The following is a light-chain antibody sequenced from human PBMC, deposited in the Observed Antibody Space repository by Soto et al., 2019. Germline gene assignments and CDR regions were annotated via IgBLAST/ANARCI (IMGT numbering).Light chain of an antibody. Sequence: EIVLTQSPGTLSLSPGERATLSCRASQSVSSSYLAWYQHKPGQAPRLLIYGASSRATGIPDGFSGSGSGTDVTLTISRLEPEDFAEYYCLQYGSSPHTFGQGTKLEIK. CDR1: QSVSSSY. V-gene: IGKV3-20*01. CDR3: LQYGSSPHT. J-gene: IGKJ2*01. CDR2: GAS.